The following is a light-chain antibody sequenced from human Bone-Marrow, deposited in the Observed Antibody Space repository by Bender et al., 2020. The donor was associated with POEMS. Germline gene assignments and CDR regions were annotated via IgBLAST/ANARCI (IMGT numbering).Light chain of an antibody. CDR2: DVT. J-gene: IGLJ2*01. V-gene: IGLV2-23*02. Sequence: QSALTQPASVSGSPGQSITISCTGTSTDIGTYTYVSWYQQHPGKVPKLMIYDVTYRPSGVSNRFSGSKSGNTASLTISGLQAEDEADYYCCSYAGSRTLVFGGGTKLTVL. CDR3: CSYAGSRTLV. CDR1: STDIGTYTY.